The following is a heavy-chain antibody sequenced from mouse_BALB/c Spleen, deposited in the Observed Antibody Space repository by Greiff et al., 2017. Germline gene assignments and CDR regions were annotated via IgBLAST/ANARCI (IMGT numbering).Heavy chain of an antibody. CDR1: GYAFSSYW. CDR2: IYPGDGDT. J-gene: IGHJ3*01. D-gene: IGHD2-5*01. V-gene: IGHV1-80*01. Sequence: VQLQQSGAELVRPGSSVKISCKASGYAFSSYWMNWVKQRPGQGLEWIGQIYPGDGDTNYNGKFKGKATLTADKSSSTAYMQLSSLTSEDSAVYFCARSGTYSSCFAYWGQGTLVTVSA. CDR3: ARSGTYSSCFAY.